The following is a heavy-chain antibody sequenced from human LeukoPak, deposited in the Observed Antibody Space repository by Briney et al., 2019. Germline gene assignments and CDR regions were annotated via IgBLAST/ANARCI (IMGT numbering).Heavy chain of an antibody. V-gene: IGHV3-23*01. Sequence: GGALRLSCAAPGFTFSSYAMSWVRQAPGKVLEWVSAISGSGGSTYYTDSVKGRFTIARDNSKNTLYLQMNSLRAEDTAVYYCAKDRTGAGTYYFDYWGQGTLVTVSS. D-gene: IGHD6-13*01. CDR3: AKDRTGAGTYYFDY. J-gene: IGHJ4*02. CDR1: GFTFSSYA. CDR2: ISGSGGST.